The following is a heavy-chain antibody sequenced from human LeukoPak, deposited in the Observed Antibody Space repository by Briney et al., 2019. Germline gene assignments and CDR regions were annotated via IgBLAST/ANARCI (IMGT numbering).Heavy chain of an antibody. J-gene: IGHJ6*02. V-gene: IGHV1-18*01. CDR2: ISAYNGNT. Sequence: ASVKVSCKASGYTFTSYGISWVRQAPGQGLKWMGWISAYNGNTNYAQKLQGRVTMTTDTSTSTAYMELRSLRSDDTAVYYCARWYYYDSSGYLQYYYYYGMDVWGQGTTVTVSS. CDR1: GYTFTSYG. CDR3: ARWYYYDSSGYLQYYYYYGMDV. D-gene: IGHD3-22*01.